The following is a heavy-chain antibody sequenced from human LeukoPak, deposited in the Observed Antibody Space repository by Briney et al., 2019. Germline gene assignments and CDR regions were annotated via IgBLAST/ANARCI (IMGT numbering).Heavy chain of an antibody. CDR3: ARFWSGLYYYMDV. V-gene: IGHV3-21*01. CDR1: GFSFSSDS. Sequence: GESLRLSCAASGFSFSSDSMNWVRQAPGKGLEWVSSISSSSSYIYYADSVKGRFTISRDNAKNSLYLQMNSLRAEDTAVYYCARFWSGLYYYMDVWGKGTTVTVSS. D-gene: IGHD3-3*01. J-gene: IGHJ6*03. CDR2: ISSSSSYI.